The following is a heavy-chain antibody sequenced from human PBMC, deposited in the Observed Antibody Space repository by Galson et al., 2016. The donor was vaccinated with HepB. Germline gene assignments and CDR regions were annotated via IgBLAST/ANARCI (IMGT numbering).Heavy chain of an antibody. V-gene: IGHV1-2*04. CDR2: INPYSGGT. D-gene: IGHD2-15*01. Sequence: SVKVSCKASGYDFTGYYMHWVRQAPGQGLEWMGWINPYSGGTNYAQKFQGWVTMTGDTSISTAYMELTSLTSDDTAVYYCAIANDYCSGGNCYFDYWGQGTRVTVSS. J-gene: IGHJ4*02. CDR3: AIANDYCSGGNCYFDY. CDR1: GYDFTGYY.